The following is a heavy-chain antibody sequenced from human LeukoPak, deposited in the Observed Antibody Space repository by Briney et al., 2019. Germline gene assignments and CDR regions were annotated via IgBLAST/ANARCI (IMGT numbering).Heavy chain of an antibody. J-gene: IGHJ4*02. Sequence: PETLSLTCTVSGGSISSSSYYWGWIRQPPGTGLEWIGSIYYSGSTYYNPSLKSRVTISVDTSKNQFSLKLSSVTAADTAVYYCARHDRGYSYGPFFDYWGQGTLVTVSS. CDR3: ARHDRGYSYGPFFDY. CDR1: GGSISSSSYY. CDR2: IYYSGST. V-gene: IGHV4-39*01. D-gene: IGHD5-18*01.